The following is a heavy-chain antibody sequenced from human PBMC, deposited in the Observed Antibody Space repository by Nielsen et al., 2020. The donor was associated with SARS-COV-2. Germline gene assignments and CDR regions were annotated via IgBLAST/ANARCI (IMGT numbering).Heavy chain of an antibody. V-gene: IGHV3-33*01. D-gene: IGHD3-22*01. CDR2: IWYDGSNK. Sequence: GGSLRLSCAASGFTFSSYGMHWVRQAPGKGLEWVAVIWYDGSNKYYADSVKGRFTISRDNSKDTLYLQMNSLRAEDTAVYYCARVKAKITMIVVSYFDYWGQGTLVTVSS. CDR3: ARVKAKITMIVVSYFDY. J-gene: IGHJ4*02. CDR1: GFTFSSYG.